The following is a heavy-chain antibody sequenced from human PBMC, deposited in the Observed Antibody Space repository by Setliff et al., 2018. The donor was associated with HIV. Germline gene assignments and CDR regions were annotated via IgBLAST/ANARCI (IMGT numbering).Heavy chain of an antibody. J-gene: IGHJ4*02. CDR1: GITVSRYG. D-gene: IGHD3-22*01. V-gene: IGHV3-30*04. CDR3: ARDLSSGPAY. Sequence: LSLSCVASGITVSRYGMHWVRQAPGKGLEWVAFISYDGSKKYDADFVKGRFTISRDNAKNSLYLQMNSLRAEDTAVYYCARDLSSGPAYWGQGTLVTVSS. CDR2: ISYDGSKK.